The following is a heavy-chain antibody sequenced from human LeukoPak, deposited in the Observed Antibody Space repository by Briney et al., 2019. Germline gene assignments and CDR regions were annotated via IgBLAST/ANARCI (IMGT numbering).Heavy chain of an antibody. V-gene: IGHV3-74*01. J-gene: IGHJ4*02. CDR1: GFTFRSYW. D-gene: IGHD3-22*01. CDR2: INSDGGSA. Sequence: GGSLRLSCAASGFTFRSYWMHWVRQAPGKGLVWVSRINSDGGSASYADSVKGRFTISRDNAKNTLYLQMNSLRAEDTAVYYCAREGYYYDSSGYFRSDYWGQGTLVTVPS. CDR3: AREGYYYDSSGYFRSDY.